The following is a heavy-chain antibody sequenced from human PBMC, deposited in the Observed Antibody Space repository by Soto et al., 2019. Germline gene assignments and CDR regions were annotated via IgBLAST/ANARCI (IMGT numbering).Heavy chain of an antibody. Sequence: EVQLVESGGGLVQPGGSLRLSCAASGFTFSSYWMHWVRQAPGKGLVWVSRINSDGSSTSYADSVKGRFTISRDNAKNPLYWEMSSLGAGDTAVYYCARGGGGYCSGGSCYHAIDYWGQGTLVTVSS. J-gene: IGHJ4*02. CDR3: ARGGGGYCSGGSCYHAIDY. V-gene: IGHV3-74*01. D-gene: IGHD2-15*01. CDR2: INSDGSST. CDR1: GFTFSSYW.